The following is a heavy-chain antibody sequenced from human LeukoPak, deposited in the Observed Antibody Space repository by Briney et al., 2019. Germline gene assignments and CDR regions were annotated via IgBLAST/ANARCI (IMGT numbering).Heavy chain of an antibody. V-gene: IGHV4-4*07. CDR2: IYSSGNT. CDR3: ATTESYYRDSLLEY. CDR1: GGSISNYY. Sequence: PSETLSLTCIVSGGSISNYYCNWIRQSAGKGLEWIGRIYSSGNTNYNPSLKSRVTMSVDTSRKQFSLKLSSVTAADTAVYYCATTESYYRDSLLEYWGQGTLVTVSS. J-gene: IGHJ4*02. D-gene: IGHD1-26*01.